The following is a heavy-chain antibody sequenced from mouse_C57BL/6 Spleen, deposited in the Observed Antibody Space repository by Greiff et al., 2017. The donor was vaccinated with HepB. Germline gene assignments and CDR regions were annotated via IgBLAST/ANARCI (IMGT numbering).Heavy chain of an antibody. V-gene: IGHV5-17*01. Sequence: EVKLVESGGGLVKPGGSLKLSCAASGFTFSDYGMHWVRQAPEKGLEWVAYISSGSSTIYYADTVKGRFTISRDNAKNTLFLQMTSLRSEDTAMYYCARTFLLLGFAYWGQGTLVTVSA. D-gene: IGHD2-1*01. J-gene: IGHJ3*01. CDR1: GFTFSDYG. CDR2: ISSGSSTI. CDR3: ARTFLLLGFAY.